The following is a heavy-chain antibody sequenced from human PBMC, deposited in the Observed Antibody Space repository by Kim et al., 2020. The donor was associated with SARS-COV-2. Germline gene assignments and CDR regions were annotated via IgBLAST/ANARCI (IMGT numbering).Heavy chain of an antibody. J-gene: IGHJ3*02. CDR3: AKDRPYSSSGGPFDI. CDR2: ISWNSGSI. D-gene: IGHD6-13*01. CDR1: GFTFDDYA. Sequence: GGSLRLSCAASGFTFDDYAMHWVRQAPGKGLEWVSGISWNSGSIGYADSVKGRFTISRDNAKNSLYLQMNSLRAEDTALYYCAKDRPYSSSGGPFDIWGQGTMVTVSS. V-gene: IGHV3-9*01.